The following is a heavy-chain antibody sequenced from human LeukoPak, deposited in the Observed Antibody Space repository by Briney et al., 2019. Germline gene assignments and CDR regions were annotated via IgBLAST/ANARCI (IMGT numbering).Heavy chain of an antibody. CDR3: ARHSLNYGSGISNWDFGY. V-gene: IGHV3-30*02. J-gene: IGHJ4*02. CDR2: IRYDGSNK. CDR1: GFTFSSYG. Sequence: PGGSLRLSCAASGFTFSSYGMHWVRQAPGKGLEWVAFIRYDGSNKYYADSVKGRFTISRDNSKNTLYLQMNSLRAEDTAVYYCARHSLNYGSGISNWDFGYWGQGTLVTVSS. D-gene: IGHD3-10*01.